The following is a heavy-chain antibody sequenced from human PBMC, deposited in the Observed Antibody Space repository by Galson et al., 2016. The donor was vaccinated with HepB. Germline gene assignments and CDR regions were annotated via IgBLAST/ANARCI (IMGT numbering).Heavy chain of an antibody. V-gene: IGHV3-30-3*01. CDR1: GFTFSSYA. CDR3: ARDYYGGNSVVCAY. Sequence: SLRLSCAASGFTFSSYAMYWVRQAPGKGLEWMAVISYDGSNKYYADSVKGRLTISRDNSKNTLYLQINSLRAEDTAVYYCARDYYGGNSVVCAYWGQGTLVTVSS. J-gene: IGHJ4*02. D-gene: IGHD4-23*01. CDR2: ISYDGSNK.